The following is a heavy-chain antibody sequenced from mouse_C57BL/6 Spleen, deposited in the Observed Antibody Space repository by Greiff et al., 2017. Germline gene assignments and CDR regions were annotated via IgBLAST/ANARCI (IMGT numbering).Heavy chain of an antibody. Sequence: EVQLQQSGTVLARPGASVKMSCKTSGYTFTSYWMNWVKQRPGQGLEWIGAIYPGNSDTSYNQKFKGKAKLTAVTSASTAFMELSSLTDEYSAVYYGTNGWYRRCYAMDYWGQGTSVTVSS. D-gene: IGHD1-1*02. J-gene: IGHJ4*01. CDR2: IYPGNSDT. CDR1: GYTFTSYW. CDR3: TNGWYRRCYAMDY. V-gene: IGHV1-5*01.